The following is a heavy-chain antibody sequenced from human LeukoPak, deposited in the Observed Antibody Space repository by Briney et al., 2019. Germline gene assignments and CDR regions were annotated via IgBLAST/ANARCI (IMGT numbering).Heavy chain of an antibody. CDR1: EFTFRSYW. D-gene: IGHD2-2*01. Sequence: GGSLRLSCVVSEFTFRSYWMSWVRQAPGKGLDWVANIKEDGSEKYYVDSVKGRFTISRDNAISRDNAKNSLFLQMNSLRAEDTAVYYCASLLSGGFDIWGQGTMVTVSS. J-gene: IGHJ3*02. CDR3: ASLLSGGFDI. V-gene: IGHV3-7*03. CDR2: IKEDGSEK.